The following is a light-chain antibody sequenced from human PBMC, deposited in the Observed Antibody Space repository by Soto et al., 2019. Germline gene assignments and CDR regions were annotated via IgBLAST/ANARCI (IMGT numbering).Light chain of an antibody. CDR3: QQRSTWPT. V-gene: IGKV3-11*01. CDR2: DAS. J-gene: IGKJ1*01. Sequence: EIVLTQSPATLSLSPGDGATLSCRASQSISNYLAWYQQKPGQAPRLLIYDASNRATGVPARFSGTGSETDFTLTISSLEPEDFAVYYCQQRSTWPTFGQGTRVEIE. CDR1: QSISNY.